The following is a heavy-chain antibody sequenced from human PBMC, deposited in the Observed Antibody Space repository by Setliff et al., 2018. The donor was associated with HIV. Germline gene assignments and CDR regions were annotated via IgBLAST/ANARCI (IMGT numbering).Heavy chain of an antibody. V-gene: IGHV3-66*01. CDR3: ARDERRWLQSGMDV. CDR2: IYTGGST. D-gene: IGHD5-12*01. Sequence: GGSLRLSCAASGFTVSSNYMTWVRQAPGKGLEWVSVIYTGGSTHYADSVKGRFVISRDNSKNTVYLQMNRLRVEDTAVYYCARDERRWLQSGMDVWGQGTTVTVSS. J-gene: IGHJ6*02. CDR1: GFTVSSNY.